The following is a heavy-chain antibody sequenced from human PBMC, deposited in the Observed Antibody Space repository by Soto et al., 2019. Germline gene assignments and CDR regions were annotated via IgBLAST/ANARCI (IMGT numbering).Heavy chain of an antibody. CDR1: GFTFSRYG. V-gene: IGHV3-23*01. Sequence: EVQLLESGGGLVQPGGSRRLSCAASGFTFSRYGMSWVRQAPGKGLEWVSSMSGDGTTTYCIDSVKGRFTISRDNSRNTLSLQMYSLRAEDTAVYYCAKDITFDSSAYDSWGQGILVIVSS. CDR3: AKDITFDSSAYDS. J-gene: IGHJ4*02. D-gene: IGHD3-22*01. CDR2: MSGDGTTT.